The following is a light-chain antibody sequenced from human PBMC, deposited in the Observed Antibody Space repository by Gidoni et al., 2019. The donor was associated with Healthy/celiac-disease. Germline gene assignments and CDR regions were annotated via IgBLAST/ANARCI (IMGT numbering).Light chain of an antibody. CDR1: SGSIASND. V-gene: IGLV6-57*02. CDR3: QSYGSSIVV. Sequence: NFMLTQPHSVSESPGKTVTISCTGSSGSIASNDVQWYQQRPGSAPTTVIYEDNQRPAGVPDRFSGSIDSSSNSASLTISGLKTEDEADYYCQSYGSSIVVFGGGTKLTVL. J-gene: IGLJ2*01. CDR2: EDN.